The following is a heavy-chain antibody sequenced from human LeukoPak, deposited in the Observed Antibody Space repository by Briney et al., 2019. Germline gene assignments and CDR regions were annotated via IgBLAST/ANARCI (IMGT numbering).Heavy chain of an antibody. J-gene: IGHJ4*02. CDR1: GFTVSSNY. Sequence: GGSLRLSCAASGFTVSSNYMSWVRQAPGKGLEWVSVIYSGGSTYYADSVKGRFTISRDNSKNTLYLQMNSLRAEDTAVYYCAREAPETTVSSNVFDYWGQGTLVTVSS. CDR3: AREAPETTVSSNVFDY. D-gene: IGHD4-11*01. CDR2: IYSGGST. V-gene: IGHV3-66*01.